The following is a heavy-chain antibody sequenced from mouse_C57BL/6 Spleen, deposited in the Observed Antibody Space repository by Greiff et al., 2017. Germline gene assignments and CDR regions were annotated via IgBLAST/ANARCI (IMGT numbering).Heavy chain of an antibody. Sequence: DVMLVESGGDLVKPGGSLKLSCAASGFTFSSYGMSWVRQTPDKRLEWVATISSGGSYTYYPDSVKGRFTISIDNAKNTLYLQMSSLKSEDTAMYYCARHVGSSFYAMDYWGQGTSVTVSS. CDR1: GFTFSSYG. J-gene: IGHJ4*01. CDR2: ISSGGSYT. V-gene: IGHV5-6*02. CDR3: ARHVGSSFYAMDY. D-gene: IGHD1-1*01.